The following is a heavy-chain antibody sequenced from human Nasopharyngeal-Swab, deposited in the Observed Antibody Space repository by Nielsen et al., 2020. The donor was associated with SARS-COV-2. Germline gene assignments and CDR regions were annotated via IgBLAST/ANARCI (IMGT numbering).Heavy chain of an antibody. Sequence: SVKVSCKASGGTFSSYAISWVRQAPGQGLEWMGRIIPILGIANYAQKFQGRVTITADKSTSTAYMELSSLRSEDTAVYYCARGNEGAAAGAGYYYYGMDVWGQGTTVTVSS. J-gene: IGHJ6*02. D-gene: IGHD6-13*01. V-gene: IGHV1-69*04. CDR2: IIPILGIA. CDR1: GGTFSSYA. CDR3: ARGNEGAAAGAGYYYYGMDV.